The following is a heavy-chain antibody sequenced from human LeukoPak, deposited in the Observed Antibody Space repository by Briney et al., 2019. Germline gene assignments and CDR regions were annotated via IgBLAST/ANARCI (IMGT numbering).Heavy chain of an antibody. CDR2: IYYSGST. Sequence: SETLSLTCTVSGGSISSSSYYWGWIRQPPGKGLEWIGGIYYSGSTYYNPSLKSRVTISVDTSKNQFSLKLSSVTAADTAVYYCARPLGYCSGGSCRFDPWGQGTLVTVSS. V-gene: IGHV4-39*01. J-gene: IGHJ5*02. CDR3: ARPLGYCSGGSCRFDP. D-gene: IGHD2-15*01. CDR1: GGSISSSSYY.